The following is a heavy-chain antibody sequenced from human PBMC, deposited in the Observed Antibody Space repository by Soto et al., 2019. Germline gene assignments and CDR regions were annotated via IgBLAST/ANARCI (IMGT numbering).Heavy chain of an antibody. Sequence: QVQLQQWGAGLLKPSETLSLTCAVYGGSFSGYYWNWIRQPPGKGLEWSGENNHSGGTNYNPSLKSRVTISVATSKKRFSLNLGSVAAADKAVYYCARGPLRWLDIWGQGTMVTVSS. V-gene: IGHV4-34*01. CDR2: NNHSGGT. J-gene: IGHJ3*02. CDR3: ARGPLRWLDI. CDR1: GGSFSGYY. D-gene: IGHD4-17*01.